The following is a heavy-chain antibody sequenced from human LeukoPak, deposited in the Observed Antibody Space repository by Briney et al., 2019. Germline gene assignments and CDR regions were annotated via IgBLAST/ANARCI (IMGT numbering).Heavy chain of an antibody. D-gene: IGHD6-13*01. Sequence: PGGSLRLSCAASGFTFSSYGMHWVRQAPGKGLEWVAVISYDGSNKYYADSVKGRFTISRDNSKNTLYLQMNSLRAEDTAVYYCAKGRYSSSLYYFDYWGQGTLVTVSS. J-gene: IGHJ4*02. CDR3: AKGRYSSSLYYFDY. V-gene: IGHV3-30*18. CDR1: GFTFSSYG. CDR2: ISYDGSNK.